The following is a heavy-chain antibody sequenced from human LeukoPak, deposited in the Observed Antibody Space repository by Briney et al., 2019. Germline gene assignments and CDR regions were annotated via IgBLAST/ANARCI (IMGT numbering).Heavy chain of an antibody. V-gene: IGHV4-59*01. CDR1: GGSISSYY. J-gene: IGHJ3*02. Sequence: PSETLSLTCTVSGGSISSYYWSWIRQPPGKGLEWIGYIFYSRSTNYNPSLKSRVTISVDTSKNQFSLKLSSVTAADTAVYYCARGKELEQQLTGDAFDIWGQGTMVTVSS. CDR2: IFYSRST. D-gene: IGHD6-13*01. CDR3: ARGKELEQQLTGDAFDI.